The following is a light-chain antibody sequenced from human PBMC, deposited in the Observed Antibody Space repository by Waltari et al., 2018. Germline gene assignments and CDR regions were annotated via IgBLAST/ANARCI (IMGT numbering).Light chain of an antibody. J-gene: IGLJ1*01. CDR1: SSDVGGYNY. Sequence: QSALTQPASVSGSPGQSITISCTGTSSDVGGYNYVSWYQQHPGKAPKVMIYEVSTRPSGVSNGFSGSKSGNTASLSISGLQAEDEADYYCSSYTSSSTPHYVFGTGTKVTVL. V-gene: IGLV2-14*01. CDR3: SSYTSSSTPHYV. CDR2: EVS.